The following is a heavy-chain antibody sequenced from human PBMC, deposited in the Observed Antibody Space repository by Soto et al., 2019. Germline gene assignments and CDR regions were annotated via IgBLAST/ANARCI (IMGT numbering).Heavy chain of an antibody. J-gene: IGHJ4*02. CDR1: GFTFSSYA. D-gene: IGHD6-19*01. CDR3: ARVGSHSSGDDY. V-gene: IGHV3-23*01. CDR2: ISGSGGST. Sequence: LRLSCAASGFTFSSYAMSWVRQAPGKGLEWVSSISGSGGSTYYADSVKGRFTISRDNSKNTLYLQMNSLRAEDTAVYYCARVGSHSSGDDYWGQGTLVTVSS.